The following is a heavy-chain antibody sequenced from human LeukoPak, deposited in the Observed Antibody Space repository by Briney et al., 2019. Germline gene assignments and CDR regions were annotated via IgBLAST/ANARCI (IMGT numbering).Heavy chain of an antibody. Sequence: QTGGFLRLSCAASGFTFTMFGMNWVRQAPGKGLEWVSYIDARSGIVYYADSVQGRFTISRDNAKNTLYLQMNSLRAEDTAVYYCTRGGTTLDYWGQGTLVTVSS. CDR1: GFTFTMFG. CDR2: IDARSGIV. V-gene: IGHV3-48*04. CDR3: TRGGTTLDY. D-gene: IGHD1-7*01. J-gene: IGHJ4*02.